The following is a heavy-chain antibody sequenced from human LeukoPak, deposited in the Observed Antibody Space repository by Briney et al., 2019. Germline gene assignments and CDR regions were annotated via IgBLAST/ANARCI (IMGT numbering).Heavy chain of an antibody. V-gene: IGHV5-51*01. CDR1: GYSFTSYW. J-gene: IGHJ5*02. CDR3: ARTYYDILTGYPQYNWFDP. D-gene: IGHD3-9*01. CDR2: IYPGDSDT. Sequence: GESLKISCKGSGYSFTSYWIGWVRQMPGKGLEWMGIIYPGDSDTRYSPSFQGQVTISADKSISTAYLQWSSLKASDTAMYYCARTYYDILTGYPQYNWFDPWGQGTLVTVSS.